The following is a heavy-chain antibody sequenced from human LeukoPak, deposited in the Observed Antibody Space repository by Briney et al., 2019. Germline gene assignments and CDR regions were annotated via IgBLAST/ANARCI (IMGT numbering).Heavy chain of an antibody. CDR3: ARSQSGYYDSSGYNDY. V-gene: IGHV4-61*02. J-gene: IGHJ4*02. D-gene: IGHD3-22*01. CDR2: IYTSGST. Sequence: SQTLSLTCTVSGGSISSGSYYWGWIRQPPGKGLEWIGRIYTSGSTNYNPSLKSRVTISVDTSKNQFSLKLSSVTAADTAVYYCARSQSGYYDSSGYNDYWGQGTLVTVSS. CDR1: GGSISSGSYY.